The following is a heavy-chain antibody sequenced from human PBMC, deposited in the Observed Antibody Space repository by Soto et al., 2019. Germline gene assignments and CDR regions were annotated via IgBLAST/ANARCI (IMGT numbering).Heavy chain of an antibody. D-gene: IGHD3-16*01. J-gene: IGHJ6*02. CDR2: IYYSGST. CDR3: ASPTLGAFDV. V-gene: IGHV4-39*01. CDR1: GGSISSSNYY. Sequence: TLSLTCTVSGGSISSSNYYWGWIRQPPGKGLEWIGSIYYSGSTSYNSSLKSRVTISVDTSKNQFSLRLRSVTAADTAVYYCASPTLGAFDVWGQGTTVTVSS.